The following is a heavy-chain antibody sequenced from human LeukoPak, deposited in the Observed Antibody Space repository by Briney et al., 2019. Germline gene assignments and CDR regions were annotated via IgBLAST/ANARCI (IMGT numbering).Heavy chain of an antibody. V-gene: IGHV3-21*01. CDR2: ISSSSSYI. CDR3: ARDRGRIAALYYYGMDV. J-gene: IGHJ6*02. Sequence: GSLRLSCAASGFTFSSYWMNWVRQAPGKGLEWVSSISSSSSYIYYADSVKGRFTISRDNAKNSLYLQMNSLRAEDTAVYYCARDRGRIAALYYYGMDVWGQGTTVTVSS. CDR1: GFTFSSYW. D-gene: IGHD6-13*01.